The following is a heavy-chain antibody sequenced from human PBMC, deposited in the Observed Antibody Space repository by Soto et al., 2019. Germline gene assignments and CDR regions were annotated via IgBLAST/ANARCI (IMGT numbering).Heavy chain of an antibody. J-gene: IGHJ4*02. D-gene: IGHD3-10*01. Sequence: TSVKVSCKASGGTFSSSAISWVRQAPGQGLEWMGGIIPIFGTANYAQKFQGRVTITADESTSTAYMELSSLRSEDTAVYYCARTLYGSGSHYYYWGQGTLVTVSS. CDR2: IIPIFGTA. CDR3: ARTLYGSGSHYYY. V-gene: IGHV1-69*13. CDR1: GGTFSSSA.